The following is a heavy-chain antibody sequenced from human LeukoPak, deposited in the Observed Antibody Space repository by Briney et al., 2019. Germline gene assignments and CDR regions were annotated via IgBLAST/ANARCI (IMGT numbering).Heavy chain of an antibody. CDR2: IYSGGST. J-gene: IGHJ6*02. CDR1: GFAVSSNY. Sequence: GGSLRLSCAASGFAVSSNYMSWVRQAPGKGLEWVSVIYSGGSTYYADSVKGRFTISRDNSKNTLYLQINSLRAEDTAVYYCARVAYYDSKYYYYYYGMDVWGQGTTVTVSS. V-gene: IGHV3-66*01. D-gene: IGHD3-22*01. CDR3: ARVAYYDSKYYYYYYGMDV.